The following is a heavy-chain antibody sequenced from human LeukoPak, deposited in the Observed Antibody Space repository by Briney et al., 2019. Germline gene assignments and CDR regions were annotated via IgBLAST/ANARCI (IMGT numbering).Heavy chain of an antibody. CDR1: GYTFTSYG. D-gene: IGHD3-22*01. CDR2: ISVYNGNT. CDR3: ARDRVPSGYAYYYYGMDV. V-gene: IGHV1-18*01. Sequence: ASVKVSCKASGYTFTSYGISWVRQAPGQGLEWMGWISVYNGNTNYAQKLQGRVTMTRDTSTSTVYMELSSLRSEDTAVYYCARDRVPSGYAYYYYGMDVWGQGTTVTVSS. J-gene: IGHJ6*02.